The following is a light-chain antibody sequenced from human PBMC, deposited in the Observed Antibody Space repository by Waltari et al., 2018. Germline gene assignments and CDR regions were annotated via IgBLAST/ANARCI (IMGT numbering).Light chain of an antibody. V-gene: IGKV1-5*03. J-gene: IGKJ2*01. CDR2: KAS. CDR3: QQYNSDSHS. CDR1: QSISTW. Sequence: DIQMTQSPSSLSASVGDKVTITCRASQSISTWLAWFQLKPGKAPKLLIYKASNLESGVPSRCRGSGSGTEFTLTISSLLPEDFATYYCQQYNSDSHSFGQGTRLEIK.